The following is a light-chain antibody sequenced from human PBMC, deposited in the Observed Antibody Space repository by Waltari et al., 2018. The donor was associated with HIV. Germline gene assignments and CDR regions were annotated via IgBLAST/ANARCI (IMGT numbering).Light chain of an antibody. CDR1: QGVGND. Sequence: TQSPTSLSASVGDRVTITCRASQGVGNDLSWYQQKPGMAPTLLIYGASISQNGVPGRFSGSGSGADFTLTISSLQAEDLATYYCLQDYSWPYTFGQGTKLEIK. CDR3: LQDYSWPYT. V-gene: IGKV1-6*01. CDR2: GAS. J-gene: IGKJ2*01.